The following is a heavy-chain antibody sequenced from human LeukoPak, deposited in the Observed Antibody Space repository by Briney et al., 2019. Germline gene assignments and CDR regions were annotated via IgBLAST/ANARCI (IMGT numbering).Heavy chain of an antibody. Sequence: GASVKVSCKASGGTFSSYAISWVRQAPGQGLEWMGGIIPIFGTANYAQKFQGRVTITADESTSTAYMELSSLRSEDTAVYYCARGAYGDFDYYYYMDVWGKGTTVTVSS. J-gene: IGHJ6*03. CDR3: ARGAYGDFDYYYYMDV. CDR1: GGTFSSYA. V-gene: IGHV1-69*01. D-gene: IGHD4-17*01. CDR2: IIPIFGTA.